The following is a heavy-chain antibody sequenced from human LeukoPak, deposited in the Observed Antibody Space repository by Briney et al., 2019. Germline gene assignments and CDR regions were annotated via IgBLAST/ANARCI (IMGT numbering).Heavy chain of an antibody. CDR2: ISSSSSYI. J-gene: IGHJ4*02. D-gene: IGHD1-7*01. CDR1: GFTFSSYS. V-gene: IGHV3-21*01. CDR3: ARDVWHYEFDY. Sequence: GGSLRLSCAASGFTFSSYSMNWVRQAPGKGLEWVSSISSSSSYIYQADSVKGRFTISRDNSKNTLYLQMNSLRAEDTAVYYCARDVWHYEFDYWGQGTLVTVSS.